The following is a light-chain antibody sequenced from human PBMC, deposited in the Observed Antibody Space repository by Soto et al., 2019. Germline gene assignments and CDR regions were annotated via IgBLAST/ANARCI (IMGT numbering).Light chain of an antibody. J-gene: IGKJ2*01. CDR3: QQYNNLPDT. CDR1: QSVSSN. CDR2: GAS. V-gene: IGKV3-15*01. Sequence: EIVMTQSPATLSVSPGERATLSCRASQSVSSNLAWYQQTPGQAPRLLIYGASTRATGIPARFSGSGSGTEFTLTISSLQSEDFAVYYCQQYNNLPDTFGQGTKLEIK.